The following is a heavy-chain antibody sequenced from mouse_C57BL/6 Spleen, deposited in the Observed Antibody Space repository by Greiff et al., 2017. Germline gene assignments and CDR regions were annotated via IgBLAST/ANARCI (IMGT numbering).Heavy chain of an antibody. CDR3: ASHYDSNSWFAD. D-gene: IGHD2-5*01. Sequence: VPVKQSVAELVRPGASVKLSCTASGFNIKNTYMNWVKQRPEQGLEWIGRIDPANGNTKYAPKFQGKATITADKSSNTAYLQLSSLASKDTALYYCASHYDSNSWFADWGQGTLVTVSA. CDR2: IDPANGNT. CDR1: GFNIKNTY. V-gene: IGHV14-3*01. J-gene: IGHJ3*01.